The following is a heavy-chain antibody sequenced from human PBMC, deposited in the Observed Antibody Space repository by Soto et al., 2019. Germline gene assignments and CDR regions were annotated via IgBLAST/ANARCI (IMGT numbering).Heavy chain of an antibody. J-gene: IGHJ6*02. CDR2: IYYSGST. Sequence: NPSETLSLTCTVSGGSISSGDYYWSWIRQPPGKGLEWIGYIYYSGSTYYNPSLKSRVTISVDTSKNQFSLKLSSVTAADTAVYYCARYELSYSYGTDYYYYYGMDVWGQGTTVTVSS. V-gene: IGHV4-30-4*01. CDR3: ARYELSYSYGTDYYYYYGMDV. CDR1: GGSISSGDYY. D-gene: IGHD5-18*01.